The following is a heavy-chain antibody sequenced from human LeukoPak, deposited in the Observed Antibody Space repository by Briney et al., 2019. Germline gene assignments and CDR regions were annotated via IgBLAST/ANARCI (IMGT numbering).Heavy chain of an antibody. CDR3: ARGVVAAAGRTFDF. J-gene: IGHJ4*02. Sequence: SETLSLTCTVSGDSFSYFYWSWIRQPPGKGLEWIGYIYNSGSTSYNPSLKSRVTISLDTSQNQFSLKLSSLTAADTAVYYRARGVVAAAGRTFDFWGQGTLVTVSS. D-gene: IGHD6-13*01. V-gene: IGHV4-59*01. CDR2: IYNSGST. CDR1: GDSFSYFY.